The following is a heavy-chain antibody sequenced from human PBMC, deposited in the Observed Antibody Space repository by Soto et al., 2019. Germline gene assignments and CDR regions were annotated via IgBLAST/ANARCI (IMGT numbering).Heavy chain of an antibody. V-gene: IGHV3-48*02. CDR1: GFTFSSYS. CDR3: ASGGDSSGYYTPFDY. J-gene: IGHJ4*02. Sequence: PGGSLRLSCAASGFTFSSYSMNWVRQAPGKGLEWVSYISSSSSTIYYADSVKGRFTISRDNAKNSLYLQMNSLRDEDTAVYYCASGGDSSGYYTPFDYWGQGTLVTVSS. CDR2: ISSSSSTI. D-gene: IGHD3-22*01.